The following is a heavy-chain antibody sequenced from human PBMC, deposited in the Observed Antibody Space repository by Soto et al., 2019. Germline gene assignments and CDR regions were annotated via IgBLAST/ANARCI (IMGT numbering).Heavy chain of an antibody. V-gene: IGHV3-53*01. CDR2: IYSGGST. CDR3: ARCSGYYYYYGMDV. CDR1: GFTVSSNY. J-gene: IGHJ6*02. D-gene: IGHD2-15*01. Sequence: EVQLVEAGGGLIQPGGSLRLSCAASGFTVSSNYMSWVCQAPGKGLEWVSVIYSGGSTYYADSVKGRFTISRDNSKNTLYLQMNSLRAEDTAVYYCARCSGYYYYYGMDVWGQGTTVTVSS.